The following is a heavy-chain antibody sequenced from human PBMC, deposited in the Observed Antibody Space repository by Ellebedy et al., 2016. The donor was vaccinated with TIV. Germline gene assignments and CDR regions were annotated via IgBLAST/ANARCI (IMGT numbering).Heavy chain of an antibody. J-gene: IGHJ5*02. Sequence: GSLRLSXAVYGGSFSGYYWSWIRQPPGKGLEWIGEINHSGSTNYNPSLKSRVTISVDTSKNQFSLKLSSVTAADTAVYYCARGRRRFDPWGQGTLVTVSS. CDR1: GGSFSGYY. CDR2: INHSGST. CDR3: ARGRRRFDP. V-gene: IGHV4-34*01.